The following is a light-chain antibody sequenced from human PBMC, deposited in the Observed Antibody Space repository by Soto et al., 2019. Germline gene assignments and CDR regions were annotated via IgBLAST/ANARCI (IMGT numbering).Light chain of an antibody. CDR1: QSVSKY. V-gene: IGKV3-11*01. J-gene: IGKJ4*01. Sequence: EIVLTQSPATLSVSPGERATLSCRASQSVSKYLAWYQQKPGQAPRLLIHDDSNRATGIPARFSGSGSGTDFTLTISSIEPEDFGVYYCQQRSNWPQITFGGGTKVEIK. CDR2: DDS. CDR3: QQRSNWPQIT.